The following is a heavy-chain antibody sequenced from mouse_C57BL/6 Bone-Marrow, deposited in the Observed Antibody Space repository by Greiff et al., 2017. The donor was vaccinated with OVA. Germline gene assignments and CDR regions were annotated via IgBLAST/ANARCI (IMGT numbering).Heavy chain of an antibody. J-gene: IGHJ4*01. CDR2: IYPRSGNT. Sequence: VQLQQSGAELARPGASVKLSCKASGYTFTSYGISWVKQSTGQGLEWIGEIYPRSGNTYYNEKFKGKATLTADKSSSTAYMELRSLTSEDSAFYFCARPYSSGLYAMDYWGQGTSVTVSS. CDR3: ARPYSSGLYAMDY. V-gene: IGHV1-81*01. D-gene: IGHD2-5*01. CDR1: GYTFTSYG.